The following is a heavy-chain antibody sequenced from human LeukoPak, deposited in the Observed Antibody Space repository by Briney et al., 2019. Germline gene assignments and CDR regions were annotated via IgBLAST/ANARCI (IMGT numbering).Heavy chain of an antibody. CDR2: TCYDGTNK. CDR1: GFTFSSYV. CDR3: ARGDRSSWFNFDY. V-gene: IGHV3-33*01. D-gene: IGHD6-13*01. J-gene: IGHJ4*02. Sequence: GGSLRLSCAASGFTFSSYVMHWVRQAPGKGLEWVAVTCYDGTNKYFPDSVRGRFSISRDNSKNTLYLQMNSLRAEDTAVYYCARGDRSSWFNFDYWGQGTLVTVSS.